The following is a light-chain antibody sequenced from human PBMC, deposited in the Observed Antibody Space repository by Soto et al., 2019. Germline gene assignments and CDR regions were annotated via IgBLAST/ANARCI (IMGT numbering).Light chain of an antibody. V-gene: IGKV3-11*01. J-gene: IGKJ5*01. CDR3: QQRSNWPPIT. CDR1: QSVSSTY. Sequence: EIVLTQSPGTLSLSPGERATLSCRSSQSVSSTYLIWYQQKPGQAPRLLIYDASNRATGIPARFSGSGSGTDFTLTISSLEPEDFAVYYCQQRSNWPPITFGQGTRLE. CDR2: DAS.